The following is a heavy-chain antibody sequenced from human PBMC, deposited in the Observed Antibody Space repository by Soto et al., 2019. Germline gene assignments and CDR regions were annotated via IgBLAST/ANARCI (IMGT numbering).Heavy chain of an antibody. J-gene: IGHJ4*01. CDR1: GYTFSNFA. Sequence: GASVKVSCKAIGYTFSNFAVHWMRQSPGQSLEWMGWINPGNGDTQYSRNFQGRVTMTRDTSASTVYMELSSLRSEDTAEYYCTRDYTPTDFWAGFWTHWGHGTLVTVSS. CDR3: TRDYTPTDFWAGFWTH. V-gene: IGHV1-3*01. D-gene: IGHD3-3*01. CDR2: INPGNGDT.